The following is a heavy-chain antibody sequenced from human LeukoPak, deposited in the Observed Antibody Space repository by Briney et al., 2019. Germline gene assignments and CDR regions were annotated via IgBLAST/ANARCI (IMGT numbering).Heavy chain of an antibody. CDR3: AKDGAQYSSGPECDP. V-gene: IGHV3-23*01. CDR2: ISRDGMNA. Sequence: GGSLRLSCAASGLHFSGTAMSWVRQAPGKGLEWVSAISRDGMNAYYADSVKGRFTISRDNSKKTVSLEMSSLTAADTGVYYCAKDGAQYSSGPECDPRGQGALVTVSP. D-gene: IGHD6-19*01. J-gene: IGHJ5*02. CDR1: GLHFSGTA.